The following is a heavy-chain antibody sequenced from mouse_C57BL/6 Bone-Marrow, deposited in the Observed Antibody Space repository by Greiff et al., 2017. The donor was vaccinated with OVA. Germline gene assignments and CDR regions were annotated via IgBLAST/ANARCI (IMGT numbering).Heavy chain of an antibody. CDR2: IDPENGDT. Sequence: EVQLVESGAELVRPGASVKLSCTASGFNIKDDYMHWVQQRPEQGLEWIGWIDPENGDTEYASKFQGKATITADTSATTAYLQLSSLTSEDTAVYYCTKTDWDYSMDYWGQGTSVTVSS. CDR1: GFNIKDDY. V-gene: IGHV14-4*01. D-gene: IGHD4-1*01. CDR3: TKTDWDYSMDY. J-gene: IGHJ4*01.